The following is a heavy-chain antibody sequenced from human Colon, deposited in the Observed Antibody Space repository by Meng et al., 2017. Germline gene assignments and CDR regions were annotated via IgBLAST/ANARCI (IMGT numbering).Heavy chain of an antibody. J-gene: IGHJ4*02. CDR2: SSTYNGNT. D-gene: IGHD6-13*01. CDR3: ARQYSSTWYLFDY. Sequence: QVQLVQSGAEVKKPVASVKVSCKTSGYTFKNFGISWVRQAPGQGLEWMGWSSTYNGNTNYAQKFQGRVTLTTDASTSTAYMEIWSLRSDDTAVYYCARQYSSTWYLFDYWGQGTLVTVSS. CDR1: GYTFKNFG. V-gene: IGHV1-18*01.